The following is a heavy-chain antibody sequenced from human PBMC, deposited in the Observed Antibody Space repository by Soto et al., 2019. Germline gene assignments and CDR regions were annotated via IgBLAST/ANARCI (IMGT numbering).Heavy chain of an antibody. D-gene: IGHD2-2*01. CDR3: ARDRRLIVVVPAAMASGYYYYYGMDV. J-gene: IGHJ6*02. Sequence: QVQLVQSGAEVKKPGSSVKVSCKASGGTFSSYTISWVRQAPGQGLEWMGRIIPILGIANYAQKFQGRVTITADKSTSTAYMELSSLRSEDTAVYYCARDRRLIVVVPAAMASGYYYYYGMDVWGQGTTVTVSS. CDR2: IIPILGIA. V-gene: IGHV1-69*08. CDR1: GGTFSSYT.